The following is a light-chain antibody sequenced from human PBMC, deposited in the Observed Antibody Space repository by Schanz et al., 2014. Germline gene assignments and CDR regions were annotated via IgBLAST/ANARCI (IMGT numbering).Light chain of an antibody. CDR2: GNS. Sequence: QSVLTQPPSVSGAPGQGVTISCTGSSSNIGAGYDVHWYQQLPGTAPKLLIYGNSNRPSGVPDRFSASKSGTSASLAISGLQSEDEADYYCASWDDSLSGWLFGGGTKLTV. J-gene: IGLJ3*02. V-gene: IGLV1-40*01. CDR1: SSNIGAGYD. CDR3: ASWDDSLSGWL.